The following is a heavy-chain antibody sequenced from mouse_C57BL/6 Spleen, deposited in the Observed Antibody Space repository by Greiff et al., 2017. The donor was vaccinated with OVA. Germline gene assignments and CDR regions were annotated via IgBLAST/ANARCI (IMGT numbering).Heavy chain of an antibody. CDR2: IDPNSGGT. J-gene: IGHJ3*01. Sequence: QVQLQQPGAELVKPGASVKLSCKASGYTFTSYWMHWVKQRPGRGLEWLGRIDPNSGGTKYNEKFKSKATLTVDKPSSTAYMQLSSLTSEDSAVYYCARNYYGSSYGVAYWGQGTLVTVSA. CDR3: ARNYYGSSYGVAY. V-gene: IGHV1-72*01. D-gene: IGHD1-1*01. CDR1: GYTFTSYW.